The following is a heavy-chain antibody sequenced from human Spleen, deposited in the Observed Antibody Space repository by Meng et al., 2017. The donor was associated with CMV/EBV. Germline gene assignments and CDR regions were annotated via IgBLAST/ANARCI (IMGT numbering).Heavy chain of an antibody. D-gene: IGHD3-3*01. CDR1: GFTFSNFP. Sequence: GESLKISCEVSGFTFSNFPMHWIRQAPGKGLEWVSVISSGSTYIYYADSMKGRFTVSRDNAKNSLYLQMDSLRGEDTAVYYCARGWRGDFWSGYLRTLDFWGQGTLVTVSS. V-gene: IGHV3-21*01. J-gene: IGHJ4*02. CDR2: ISSGSTYI. CDR3: ARGWRGDFWSGYLRTLDF.